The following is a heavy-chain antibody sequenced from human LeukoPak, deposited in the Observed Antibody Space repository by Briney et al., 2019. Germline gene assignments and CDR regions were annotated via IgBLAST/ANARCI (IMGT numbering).Heavy chain of an antibody. D-gene: IGHD3-9*01. V-gene: IGHV4-59*08. CDR1: GGSISSYY. Sequence: TSETLSLTCTVSGGSISSYYWSWIRQPPGKGLEWIGYIYYSGSTNYNPSLKSRVTISVDTSKNQFSLKLSSVTAADTAIYYCANYDILTASQVYYFGNWGQGTLVTVSS. CDR3: ANYDILTASQVYYFGN. J-gene: IGHJ4*02. CDR2: IYYSGST.